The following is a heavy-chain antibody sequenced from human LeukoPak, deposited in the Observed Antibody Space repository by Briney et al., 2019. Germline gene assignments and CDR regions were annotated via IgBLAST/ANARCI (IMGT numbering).Heavy chain of an antibody. V-gene: IGHV3-48*03. CDR3: ARVYDSSGYYYVGY. CDR2: ISSSGSTI. D-gene: IGHD3-22*01. J-gene: IGHJ4*02. CDR1: GFTFSSYE. Sequence: GGSLRLSCAASGFTFSSYEMNWVRQAPGKGLEWVSYISSSGSTIYYADSVKGRFTISRDNAKNSLYLQMNSLRAEDTAVYYCARVYDSSGYYYVGYWGQGTLVTVSS.